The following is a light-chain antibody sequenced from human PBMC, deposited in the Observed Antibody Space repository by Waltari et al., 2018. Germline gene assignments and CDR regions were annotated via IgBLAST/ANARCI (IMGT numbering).Light chain of an antibody. J-gene: IGLJ3*02. CDR3: SSYTSSSTWV. V-gene: IGLV2-14*01. CDR2: DVS. CDR1: SSDVGGYNY. Sequence: QSALTQPASVSGSPGQSITISCTGPSSDVGGYNYVPWYQQHPGKAPKLMIYDVSKRPSGVSNRFSGSKSVNTASLTISGLQAEDEADYYCSSYTSSSTWVFGGGTKLTVL.